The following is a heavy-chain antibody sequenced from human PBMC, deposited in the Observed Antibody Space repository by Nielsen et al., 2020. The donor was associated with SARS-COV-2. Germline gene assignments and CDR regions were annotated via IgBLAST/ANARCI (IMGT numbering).Heavy chain of an antibody. Sequence: LSLTCAASGFTFSSYAMHWVRQAPGKGLEWVAVISYDGSNKYYAESVKGRFTISRDNSKNTLYLQMNSLRAEDTAVYYCARDSSGWYVLPLDYWGQGTLVTVSS. J-gene: IGHJ4*02. CDR2: ISYDGSNK. D-gene: IGHD6-19*01. CDR3: ARDSSGWYVLPLDY. V-gene: IGHV3-30-3*01. CDR1: GFTFSSYA.